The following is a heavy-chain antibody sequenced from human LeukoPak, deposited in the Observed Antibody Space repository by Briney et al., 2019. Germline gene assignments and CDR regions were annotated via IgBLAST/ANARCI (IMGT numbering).Heavy chain of an antibody. CDR3: ARGVVPAAPGDYYYYMDV. CDR1: GYTFTGYY. Sequence: ASVKVSCKASGYTFTGYYMLWVRQAPGQALEWVGWINPNSGGTNYAQKFQGRVTMTRDTSISTAYMELSRLRSDDTAVYYCARGVVPAAPGDYYYYMDVWGKGTTVTVSS. CDR2: INPNSGGT. D-gene: IGHD2-2*01. V-gene: IGHV1-2*02. J-gene: IGHJ6*03.